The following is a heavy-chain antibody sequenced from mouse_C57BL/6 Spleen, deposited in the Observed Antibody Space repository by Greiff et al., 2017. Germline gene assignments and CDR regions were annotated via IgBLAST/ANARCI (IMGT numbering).Heavy chain of an antibody. CDR2: IRNKAKGYTT. Sequence: EVMLVESGGGLVQPGGSLSISCAASGFTFTDYYMSWVRQPPGKALEWVGFIRNKAKGYTTEYSASVKGRFTISRDNSQSILYLQMNALRAEDSAMYYCARYGSSSHWYFDVWGTGTTVTVSS. V-gene: IGHV7-3*01. J-gene: IGHJ1*03. D-gene: IGHD1-1*01. CDR1: GFTFTDYY. CDR3: ARYGSSSHWYFDV.